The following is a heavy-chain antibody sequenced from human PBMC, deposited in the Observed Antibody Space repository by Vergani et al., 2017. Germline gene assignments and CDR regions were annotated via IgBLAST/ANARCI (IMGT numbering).Heavy chain of an antibody. CDR1: GFTFSSYA. D-gene: IGHD3-3*01. CDR2: ICGSGGST. CDR3: AKAPTIFGVAFDY. Sequence: EVQLLESGGGLVQHGGSLRLSCAASGFTFSSYAMSWVRQAPGKGLEWVSAICGSGGSTYYADSVKGRFTISRDNSKNTLYLQMNSLRAEDTAVYYCAKAPTIFGVAFDYWGQGTLVTVSS. V-gene: IGHV3-23*01. J-gene: IGHJ4*02.